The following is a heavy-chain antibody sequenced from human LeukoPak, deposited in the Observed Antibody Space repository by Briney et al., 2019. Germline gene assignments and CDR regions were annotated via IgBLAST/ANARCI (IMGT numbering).Heavy chain of an antibody. D-gene: IGHD2-15*01. V-gene: IGHV1-69*13. CDR1: GGTFSSYA. CDR3: ASLGCSGGSCYLGWFDP. Sequence: SVKVSCKASGGTFSSYAISWVRQAPGQGLEWMEGIIPIFGTANYAQKFQGRVTITADESTSTAYMELSSLRSEDTAVYYCASLGCSGGSCYLGWFDPWGQGTLVTVSS. J-gene: IGHJ5*02. CDR2: IIPIFGTA.